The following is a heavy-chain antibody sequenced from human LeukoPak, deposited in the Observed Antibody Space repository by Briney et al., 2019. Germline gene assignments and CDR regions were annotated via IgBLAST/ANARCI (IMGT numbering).Heavy chain of an antibody. Sequence: SETLSLTCTVSGGSISGYYWSWIRQPAGKGLEWIGRIYTSGSTNYNPSLKSRVTVSVDTSNNQFSLKLTSVTAADTAVYYCARDSGYTSPEWGQGTPVTVSS. V-gene: IGHV4-4*07. CDR3: ARDSGYTSPE. J-gene: IGHJ4*02. CDR2: IYTSGST. D-gene: IGHD6-19*01. CDR1: GGSISGYY.